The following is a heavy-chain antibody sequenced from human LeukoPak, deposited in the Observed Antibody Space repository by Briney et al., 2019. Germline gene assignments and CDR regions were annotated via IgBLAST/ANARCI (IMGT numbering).Heavy chain of an antibody. Sequence: PSETLSLTCAVYGGSFSGYYWSWIRQPPGKGLEWIGEINHSGSTNYNPSLKSRVTISVDTSRNQFSLKLSSVTAADTAVYYCARSMVRGVIILRGHWFDPWGQGTLVTVSS. D-gene: IGHD3-10*01. V-gene: IGHV4-34*01. CDR2: INHSGST. CDR1: GGSFSGYY. CDR3: ARSMVRGVIILRGHWFDP. J-gene: IGHJ5*02.